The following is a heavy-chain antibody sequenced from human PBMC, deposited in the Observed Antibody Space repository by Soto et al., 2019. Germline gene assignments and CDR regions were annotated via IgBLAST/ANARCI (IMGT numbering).Heavy chain of an antibody. D-gene: IGHD2-2*02. CDR1: GFTFSSYG. CDR2: ISYDGSNK. J-gene: IGHJ4*02. CDR3: AKDRIVVVPAAIGD. V-gene: IGHV3-30*18. Sequence: QVQLVESGGGVVQPGRSLRLSCAASGFTFSSYGMHWVRQAPGKGLEWVAVISYDGSNKYYADSVKGRFTICRDNSKNTLYLQMNSLRAEDTAVYYCAKDRIVVVPAAIGDWGQGTLVTVSS.